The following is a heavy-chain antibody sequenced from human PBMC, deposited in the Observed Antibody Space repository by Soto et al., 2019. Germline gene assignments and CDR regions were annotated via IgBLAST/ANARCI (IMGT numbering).Heavy chain of an antibody. CDR3: AKAALLWSGGKYYFDY. V-gene: IGHV3-23*01. CDR2: ISGSGGST. CDR1: GFTFSSYA. D-gene: IGHD3-10*01. J-gene: IGHJ4*02. Sequence: GGSLRLSCAASGFTFSSYAMSWVRQAPGKGLEWVSAISGSGGSTYYADSVKGRFTISRDNSKNTLYLQMNSLRAEDTAVYYCAKAALLWSGGKYYFDYWGQGTLVTVSS.